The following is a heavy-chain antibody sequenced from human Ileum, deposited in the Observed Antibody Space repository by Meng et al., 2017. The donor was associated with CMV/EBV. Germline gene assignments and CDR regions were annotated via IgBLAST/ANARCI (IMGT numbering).Heavy chain of an antibody. CDR2: ISYSGTT. D-gene: IGHD3-3*02. V-gene: IGHV4-39*07. CDR3: ARDMSIRWFYY. J-gene: IGHJ4*02. CDR1: GGSTTDC. Sequence: QSSGTVLMNPSETLSPPWRVDGGSTTDCWGWIRQPPGKGLEWIGGISYSGTTYYNPSLKSRLTVSLDTSKTQFSLLLTSVTAADTAVYYCARDMSIRWFYYWGQGTLVTVSS.